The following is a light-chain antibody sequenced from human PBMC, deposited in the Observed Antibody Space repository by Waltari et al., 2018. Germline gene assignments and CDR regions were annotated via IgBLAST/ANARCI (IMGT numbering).Light chain of an antibody. V-gene: IGKV4-1*01. J-gene: IGKJ1*01. CDR3: QQYYDTPRT. CDR1: QTVLYASDNNNY. Sequence: DIVMTQSPDSLAVSLGERATINCKPSQTVLYASDNNNYLAWYQQKLGQPPKPLIYWASTRASGVPARFSGSGSGTDFTLTISSLQAEDVAVYYCQQYYDTPRTFGQGTRVEIK. CDR2: WAS.